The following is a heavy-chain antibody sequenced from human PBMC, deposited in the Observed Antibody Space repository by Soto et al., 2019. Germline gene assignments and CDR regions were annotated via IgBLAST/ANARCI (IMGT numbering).Heavy chain of an antibody. CDR2: ISAAGDP. Sequence: EVQLVESGGGLVQPGGSLRISCEASGFTFRNYDMHWVRQGTGKGLEWVSGISAAGDPDYADSVEGRFTIYTENAQNSFFLQMNSPRVGDTAVYSCARTDRDFYGVDVWGQGTTVIASS. V-gene: IGHV3-13*05. CDR3: ARTDRDFYGVDV. J-gene: IGHJ6*02. CDR1: GFTFRNYD.